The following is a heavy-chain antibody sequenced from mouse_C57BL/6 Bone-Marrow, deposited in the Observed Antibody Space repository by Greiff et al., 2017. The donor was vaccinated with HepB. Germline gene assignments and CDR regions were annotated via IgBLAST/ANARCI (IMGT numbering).Heavy chain of an antibody. CDR1: GYAFSSSW. V-gene: IGHV1-82*01. CDR2: IYPGDGDT. J-gene: IGHJ3*01. D-gene: IGHD3-1*01. CDR3: ARSGGKGGFAY. Sequence: VQLQQSGPELVKPGASVKISCKASGYAFSSSWMNWVKQRPGKGLEWIGRIYPGDGDTNYNGKFKGKATLTADNSSSTAYMQLSSLTSEDSAVYFCARSGGKGGFAYWGQGTLVTVSA.